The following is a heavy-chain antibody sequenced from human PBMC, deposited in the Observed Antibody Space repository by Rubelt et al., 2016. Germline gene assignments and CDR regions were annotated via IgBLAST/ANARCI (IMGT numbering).Heavy chain of an antibody. CDR2: INPSGGST. Sequence: QVQLVQSGAEVKKPGASVKVSCKASGYTFTSYYMHWVRQAPGQGLEWMGIINPSGGSTSYAQKFKGRVTMSRDTSTSTVYMELSSLRAEDTAVYYCARAGGYCSSVSCYASNYYYYGMDVWGQGTTVTVSS. D-gene: IGHD2-2*01. CDR1: GYTFTSYY. CDR3: ARAGGYCSSVSCYASNYYYYGMDV. J-gene: IGHJ6*02. V-gene: IGHV1-46*01.